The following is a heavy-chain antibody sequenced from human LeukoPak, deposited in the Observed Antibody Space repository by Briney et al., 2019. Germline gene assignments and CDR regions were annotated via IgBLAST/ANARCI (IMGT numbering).Heavy chain of an antibody. V-gene: IGHV4-34*01. Sequence: SETLSLTCAVYGGSFSGYYWSWIRQPPGKGLEWIGEINHSGSTNYNPSLKSRVTISVDTSKNQFSRKLSSVTAADTAVYYCARRPNRIYDSSGYYYYYYGMDVWGQGTTVTVSS. CDR2: INHSGST. CDR1: GGSFSGYY. CDR3: ARRPNRIYDSSGYYYYYYGMDV. D-gene: IGHD3-22*01. J-gene: IGHJ6*02.